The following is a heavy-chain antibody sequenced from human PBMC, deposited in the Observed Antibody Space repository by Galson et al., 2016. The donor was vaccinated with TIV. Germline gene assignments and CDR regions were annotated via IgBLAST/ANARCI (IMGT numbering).Heavy chain of an antibody. Sequence: SLRLSCAASGFTFSTYTINWVRQAPGKGLEWVSSISTSSLHKYYADSVEGRFTISRDNTKNSLYLQMNSLRAEDTAVYFCARGAYDSSGYGGWFDPWGQGTLVIVSS. V-gene: IGHV3-21*01. D-gene: IGHD3-22*01. CDR2: ISTSSLHK. CDR3: ARGAYDSSGYGGWFDP. J-gene: IGHJ5*02. CDR1: GFTFSTYT.